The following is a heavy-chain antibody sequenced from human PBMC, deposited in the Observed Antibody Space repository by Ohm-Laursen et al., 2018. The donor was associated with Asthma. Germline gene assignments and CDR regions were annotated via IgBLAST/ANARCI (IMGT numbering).Heavy chain of an antibody. CDR2: ISSDITTI. CDR1: GFPFSLYA. V-gene: IGHV3-48*01. D-gene: IGHD2-2*02. J-gene: IGHJ6*02. Sequence: SLRLSCSASGFPFSLYAMDWVRQAPGKGLEWLSYISSDITTIYYADSVEGRFTISRDNAKNSLYLQMSNLRAEDTAVYYCARDDIVVVPAAIHYYYGMDVWGQGTTVTVSS. CDR3: ARDDIVVVPAAIHYYYGMDV.